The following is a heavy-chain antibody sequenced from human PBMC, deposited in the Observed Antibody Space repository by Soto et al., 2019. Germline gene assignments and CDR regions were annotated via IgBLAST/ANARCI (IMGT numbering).Heavy chain of an antibody. Sequence: ASVKVSCKASGYTFTSYGISWVRQAPGQGLEWMGWISAYNGNTNYAQKLQGRVTMTTDTSTSTAYMELRSLRSDDTAVYYCARSRYFDWLSHFDYWGQGTLVTVSS. CDR3: ARSRYFDWLSHFDY. CDR2: ISAYNGNT. D-gene: IGHD3-9*01. V-gene: IGHV1-18*01. CDR1: GYTFTSYG. J-gene: IGHJ4*02.